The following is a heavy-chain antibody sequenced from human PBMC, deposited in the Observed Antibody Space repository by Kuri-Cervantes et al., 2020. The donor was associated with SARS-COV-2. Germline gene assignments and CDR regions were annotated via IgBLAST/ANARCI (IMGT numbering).Heavy chain of an antibody. CDR2: ISGDRGNT. D-gene: IGHD2-15*01. Sequence: ASVKVSCKASGYTFTSYAMNWVRQAPGQGLEWVGWISGDRGNTRYAQKFQGRVNMTREKSSSTAYMELRSLTSDDTALYYCARVVPPARRPVPVWFDPWGQGTLVTVSS. V-gene: IGHV1-18*01. CDR1: GYTFTSYA. CDR3: ARVVPPARRPVPVWFDP. J-gene: IGHJ5*02.